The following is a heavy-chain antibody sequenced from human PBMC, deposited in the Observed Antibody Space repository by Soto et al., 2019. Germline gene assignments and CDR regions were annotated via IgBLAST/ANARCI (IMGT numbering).Heavy chain of an antibody. J-gene: IGHJ4*02. CDR3: ARDGWSSSWYALFDY. CDR1: GFTFSSYS. D-gene: IGHD6-13*01. V-gene: IGHV3-21*01. CDR2: ISSSSSYI. Sequence: PGGSLRLSCAASGFTFSSYSMNWVRQAPGKGLEWVSSISSSSSYIYYADSVKGRFTISRDNAKNSLYLQMNSLRAEDTAVYYCARDGWSSSWYALFDYWGQGTLVTVSS.